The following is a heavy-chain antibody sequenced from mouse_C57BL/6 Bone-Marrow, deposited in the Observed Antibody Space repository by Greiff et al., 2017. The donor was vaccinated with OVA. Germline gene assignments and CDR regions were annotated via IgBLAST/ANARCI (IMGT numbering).Heavy chain of an antibody. CDR1: GYTFTSYW. V-gene: IGHV1-64*01. Sequence: QVQLQQPGAELVKPGASVKLSCKASGYTFTSYWMHWVKQRPGQGLEWIGMIHPNSGSTNYNEKFKSKATLTVDKSSSTAYMQLSSLTSEDSAVYYCARGGDLHYYGSSSGGYWGKGTTPTVSS. J-gene: IGHJ2*01. CDR2: IHPNSGST. CDR3: ARGGDLHYYGSSSGGY. D-gene: IGHD1-1*01.